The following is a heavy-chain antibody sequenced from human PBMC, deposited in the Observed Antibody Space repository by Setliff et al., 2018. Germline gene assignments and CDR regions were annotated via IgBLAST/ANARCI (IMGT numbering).Heavy chain of an antibody. CDR2: IKQDGSEK. CDR1: GFTFSSFW. CDR3: SRQLGD. D-gene: IGHD3-16*01. Sequence: GSLRLSCAASGFTFSSFWMAWVRQSPGRGLEWVANIKQDGSEKYYVDSVKGRFTISRDNAKNSLYLQINSLRVEDTAVYYCSRQLGDWGQGTPVTVSS. J-gene: IGHJ4*02. V-gene: IGHV3-7*01.